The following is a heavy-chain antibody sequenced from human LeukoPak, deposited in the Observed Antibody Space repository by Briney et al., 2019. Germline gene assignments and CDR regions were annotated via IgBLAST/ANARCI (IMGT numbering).Heavy chain of an antibody. V-gene: IGHV4-30-2*01. D-gene: IGHD6-6*01. CDR1: GGSISSGGYY. CDR2: IYHSGST. Sequence: PSETLSLTFTVSGGSISSGGYYWSWIRQPPGKGLEWIGYIYHSGSTYYNPSLKSRVTISVDRSKNQFSLKLSSVTAADTAVYYCASGQLDYNWLDPWGQGTLVTVSS. J-gene: IGHJ5*02. CDR3: ASGQLDYNWLDP.